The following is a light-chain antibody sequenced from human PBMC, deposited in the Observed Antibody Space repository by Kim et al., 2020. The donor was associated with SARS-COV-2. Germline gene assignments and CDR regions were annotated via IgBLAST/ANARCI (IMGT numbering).Light chain of an antibody. J-gene: IGLJ3*02. CDR3: CSYAGSYTFWV. Sequence: QSALTQPLSVSGSPGQSVTISCTGTSSDVGGYNYVSWYQQHPGKSPNLMIYDVSKRPSGVPDRFSGSKSGNTASLTISGLQAEDEADYYCCSYAGSYTFWVFGGGTQLTVL. V-gene: IGLV2-11*01. CDR2: DVS. CDR1: SSDVGGYNY.